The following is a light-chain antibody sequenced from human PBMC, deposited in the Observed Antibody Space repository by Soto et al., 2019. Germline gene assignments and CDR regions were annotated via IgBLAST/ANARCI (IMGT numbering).Light chain of an antibody. J-gene: IGKJ1*01. CDR2: GAS. CDR3: QQYGSSPPT. V-gene: IGKV3-20*01. CDR1: QTVSITY. Sequence: EIVLTQSPGTLSLSPGERATLSCRASQTVSITYLTWYQQKPGQAPRLLIFGASKRATGIPDRFSGSGSGTDFTLTISRLEPEDFAVYYCQQYGSSPPTFGQGTKVDIK.